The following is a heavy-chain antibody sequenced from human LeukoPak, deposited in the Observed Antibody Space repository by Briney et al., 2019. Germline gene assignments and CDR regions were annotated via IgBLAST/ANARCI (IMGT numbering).Heavy chain of an antibody. CDR2: INHSGST. J-gene: IGHJ4*02. V-gene: IGHV4-34*01. CDR1: GGSFSGYY. Sequence: SETLSLTCAVYGGSFSGYYWSWIRQPPGKGLEWIGEINHSGSTNYNPSLKSRVTISVDTSKNQFSLKLSSVTAADTAVYYCARVGDYCFDYWGQGTLVTVSS. CDR3: ARVGDYCFDY. D-gene: IGHD2-21*02.